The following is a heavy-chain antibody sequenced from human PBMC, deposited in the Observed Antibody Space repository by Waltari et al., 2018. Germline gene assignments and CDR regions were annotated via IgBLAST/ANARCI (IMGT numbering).Heavy chain of an antibody. CDR2: IYYSGST. D-gene: IGHD2-15*01. J-gene: IGHJ5*02. CDR1: GGSISSSSYY. V-gene: IGHV4-39*01. Sequence: QLQLQESGPGLVKPSETLSLTCTVSGGSISSSSYYWGWIRQPPGKGLEWIGSIYYSGSTYYNPSLKSRVTISVDTSKNQFSLKLSSVTAADTAVYYCARLGLVVAATINWFDPWGQGTLVTVSS. CDR3: ARLGLVVAATINWFDP.